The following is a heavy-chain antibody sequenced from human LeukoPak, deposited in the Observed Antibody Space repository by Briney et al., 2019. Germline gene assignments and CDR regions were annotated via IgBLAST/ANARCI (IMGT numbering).Heavy chain of an antibody. CDR2: IYDNGNT. V-gene: IGHV4-59*07. CDR3: ARTYGSGTPRYYGMDV. D-gene: IGHD3-10*01. CDR1: GGSISSSF. Sequence: SDTLSLTCTVSGGSISSSFWSGIRQPPGKGLEGIGYIYDNGNTNYNPSLSSRLTLSLDRSKNLLSLRLRSVTAADTAVYYCARTYGSGTPRYYGMDVWGQGTTVTVSS. J-gene: IGHJ6*02.